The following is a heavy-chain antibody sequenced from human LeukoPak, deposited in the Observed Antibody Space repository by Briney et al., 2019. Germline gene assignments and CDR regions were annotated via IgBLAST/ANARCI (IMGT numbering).Heavy chain of an antibody. CDR1: GCSFTSYW. CDR2: IYPGDSDT. V-gene: IGHV5-51*01. CDR3: ARRGLVIFAFDI. J-gene: IGHJ3*02. D-gene: IGHD3/OR15-3a*01. Sequence: LKISCKGSGCSFTSYWIGWVRQMPGKGLEGMGIIYPGDSDTRYSPSFQGQVPISADKSISTAYLQWSSLKASYTSMYYCARRGLVIFAFDIWGQGTMVTVSS.